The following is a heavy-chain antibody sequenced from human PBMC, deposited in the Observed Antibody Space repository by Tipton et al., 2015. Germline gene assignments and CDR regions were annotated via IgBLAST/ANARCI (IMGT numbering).Heavy chain of an antibody. D-gene: IGHD6-13*01. CDR3: ARSLFPETAGLENWFDP. V-gene: IGHV4-39*01. Sequence: TLSLTCTVSGGSISSNKYYWGWIRQPPGKGLEWTGSLSYSGKTDYNPPLRSRVTISVDTSKNQFSLRLSSVTAADTAVYYCARSLFPETAGLENWFDPWGQGTLVTVSS. CDR2: LSYSGKT. J-gene: IGHJ5*02. CDR1: GGSISSNKYY.